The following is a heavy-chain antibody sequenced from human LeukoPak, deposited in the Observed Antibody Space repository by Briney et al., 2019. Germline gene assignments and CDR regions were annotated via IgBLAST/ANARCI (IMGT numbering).Heavy chain of an antibody. Sequence: GGSLRLSCAASGFTLSRYWMSWVRQAPGKGLEWVANIKQDGSEKYYVDSVKDRFTISRDNAKNSLYLQMNNLRAEDTAVYYCARDRENNNFWSGYSGWGQGTLATVSS. V-gene: IGHV3-7*01. J-gene: IGHJ4*02. CDR1: GFTLSRYW. CDR2: IKQDGSEK. CDR3: ARDRENNNFWSGYSG. D-gene: IGHD3-3*01.